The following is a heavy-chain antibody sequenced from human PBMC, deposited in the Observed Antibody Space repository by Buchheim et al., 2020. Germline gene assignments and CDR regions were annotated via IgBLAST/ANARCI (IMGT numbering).Heavy chain of an antibody. D-gene: IGHD2-2*01. V-gene: IGHV3-33*01. J-gene: IGHJ4*02. Sequence: QVQLVESGGGVVQPGRSLRLSCAASGFTFSSYGMHWVRQAPGKGLEWVAVIWYDGSNKYYADSVKGRFTISSDNSKNTLYRQMNSLRAEDTAVYYCARDGEYQLLQAFDYWGQGTL. CDR1: GFTFSSYG. CDR2: IWYDGSNK. CDR3: ARDGEYQLLQAFDY.